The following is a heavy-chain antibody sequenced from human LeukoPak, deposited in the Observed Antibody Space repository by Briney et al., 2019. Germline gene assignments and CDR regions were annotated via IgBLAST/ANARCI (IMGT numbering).Heavy chain of an antibody. CDR1: GYSFTSYW. D-gene: IGHD4-23*01. CDR3: ARREDYGGTTPRDYYYYGMDV. V-gene: IGHV5-51*01. CDR2: IYPGDSDT. Sequence: GESLKISCKGSGYSFTSYWIGWVRQMPGKGLEWMGIIYPGDSDTRYSPSFQGQVTISADKSISTAYLQWSSLKASDIAMYYCARREDYGGTTPRDYYYYGMDVWGQGTTVTVSS. J-gene: IGHJ6*02.